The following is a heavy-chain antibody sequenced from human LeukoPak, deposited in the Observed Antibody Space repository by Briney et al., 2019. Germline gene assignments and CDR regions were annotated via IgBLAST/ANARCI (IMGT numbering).Heavy chain of an antibody. J-gene: IGHJ4*02. CDR2: ISGSGGST. CDR3: AKVVVGVIVRGPFDY. CDR1: GFTFSSYA. D-gene: IGHD3-22*01. Sequence: PGGSLRLSCAASGFTFSSYAMSWVRQAPGKGLEWVSAISGSGGSTYYADSVKGRFTISRDNSKNMLYLQMNSLRAEDTAVYYCAKVVVGVIVRGPFDYWGQGTLVTVSS. V-gene: IGHV3-23*01.